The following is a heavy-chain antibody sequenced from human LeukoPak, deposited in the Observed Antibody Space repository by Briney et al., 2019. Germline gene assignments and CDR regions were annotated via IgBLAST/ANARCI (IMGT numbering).Heavy chain of an antibody. V-gene: IGHV4-4*02. Sequence: SGTLSLTCAVSGGSISSNNGWSWVRQPPGKGLEWIGTIYHSGSTYYNPSLKSRVTMSVDTSKNQFSLKLTSVTAADTAVYYCAGAPSAAWFDPWGQGTLVTVSS. CDR2: IYHSGST. CDR1: GGSISSNNG. D-gene: IGHD6-25*01. J-gene: IGHJ5*02. CDR3: AGAPSAAWFDP.